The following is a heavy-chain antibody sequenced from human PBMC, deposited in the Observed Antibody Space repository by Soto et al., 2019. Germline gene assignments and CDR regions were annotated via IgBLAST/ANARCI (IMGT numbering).Heavy chain of an antibody. Sequence: PSETLSLTCTVSGGSISSGGYYWSWIRHHPGKGLEWIGYIYYSGSTYYNPSLKSRVTISVDTPKNQFSLKLSSVTAADTAVYYCARDQRGYSYGSGYFDYWGQGTLVTVSS. J-gene: IGHJ4*02. V-gene: IGHV4-31*03. D-gene: IGHD5-18*01. CDR1: GGSISSGGYY. CDR3: ARDQRGYSYGSGYFDY. CDR2: IYYSGST.